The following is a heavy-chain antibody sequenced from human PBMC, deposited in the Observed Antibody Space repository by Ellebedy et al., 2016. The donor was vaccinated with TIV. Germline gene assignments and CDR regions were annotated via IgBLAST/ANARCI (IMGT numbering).Heavy chain of an antibody. D-gene: IGHD3-16*01. J-gene: IGHJ4*02. CDR3: ARVSLAGGLFDY. Sequence: MPSETLSLTCTVSGGSIRGYYWSWIRQPAGKGMEWIGRIYTTGTGDYNPSLQSRVTMSVDTSKTQFSLHLTSVTAADTAVYFCARVSLAGGLFDYWGQGTLVAVSS. V-gene: IGHV4-4*07. CDR1: GGSIRGYY. CDR2: IYTTGTG.